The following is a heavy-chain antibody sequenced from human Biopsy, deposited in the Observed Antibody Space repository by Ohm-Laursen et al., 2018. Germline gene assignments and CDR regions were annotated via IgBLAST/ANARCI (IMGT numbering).Heavy chain of an antibody. CDR3: ARVREGGLLDY. CDR1: GYIFTSFG. CDR2: VSTYNGST. Sequence: GASVKVSCKGSGYIFTSFGVSWVRQAPGHGLEWMGWVSTYNGSTEYEQKFQGRVTMTTDTSANTAYMELRSLRSDDTAVYFCARVREGGLLDYWGRGILVTVSS. J-gene: IGHJ4*02. V-gene: IGHV1-18*01. D-gene: IGHD3-16*01.